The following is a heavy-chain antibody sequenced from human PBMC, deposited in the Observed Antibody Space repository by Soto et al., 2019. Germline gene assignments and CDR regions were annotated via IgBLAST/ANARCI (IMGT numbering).Heavy chain of an antibody. J-gene: IGHJ5*02. D-gene: IGHD2-2*01. CDR3: ARGLPIVVVPAAHNWFDP. CDR2: INPNSGGT. V-gene: IGHV1-2*04. CDR1: GYTFTGYY. Sequence: QVQLVQSGAEVKKPGASVKVSCKASGYTFTGYYMHWVRQAPGQGLEWMGWINPNSGGTNYAQKFQGWVTMTRDTSISTAYMELSRLRSDDTAVYYCARGLPIVVVPAAHNWFDPWGQGTLVTVSS.